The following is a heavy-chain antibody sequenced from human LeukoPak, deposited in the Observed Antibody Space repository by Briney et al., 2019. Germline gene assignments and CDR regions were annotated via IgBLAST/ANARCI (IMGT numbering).Heavy chain of an antibody. J-gene: IGHJ4*02. D-gene: IGHD3-10*01. CDR1: GFTFSDYY. Sequence: GGSLRLSCAASGFTFSDYYMSWIRQAPGKGLEWVSYISSSSSYTNYADSVKGRFTISRDNAKNSLYLQMNSLGAEDTAVYYCAREHGSGFFDYWGQGTLVTVSS. CDR2: ISSSSSYT. V-gene: IGHV3-11*06. CDR3: AREHGSGFFDY.